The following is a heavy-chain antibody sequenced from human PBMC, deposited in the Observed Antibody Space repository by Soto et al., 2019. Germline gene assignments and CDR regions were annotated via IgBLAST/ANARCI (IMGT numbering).Heavy chain of an antibody. V-gene: IGHV3-23*01. CDR3: AKKVNSGSGSQYFDY. CDR1: GFTFSSYS. D-gene: IGHD3-10*01. J-gene: IGHJ4*02. CDR2: FRTSGDGGTT. Sequence: SSLRPSCAASGFTFSSYSMSWFRQAPGKGLEWVSGFRTSGDGGTTYYADSVKGRFTISRDNSKNTLFLQMNSLRAEGTAIYYCAKKVNSGSGSQYFDYWGQGTLVTVSS.